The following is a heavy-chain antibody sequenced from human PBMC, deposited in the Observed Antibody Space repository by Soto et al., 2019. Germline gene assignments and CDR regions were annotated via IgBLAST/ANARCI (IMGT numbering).Heavy chain of an antibody. D-gene: IGHD3-10*01. J-gene: IGHJ5*02. V-gene: IGHV4-61*01. CDR2: IYYSGST. CDR1: GGSVSSGSYY. CDR3: ARELLWFGELPNWFDP. Sequence: QVQLQESGPGLVKPSETLSLTCTVSGGSVSSGSYYWSWIRQPPGKGLEWIGYIYYSGSTNYNPSLKRRVTLSVDTSKNHFPLKLSSVTAADTAVYYCARELLWFGELPNWFDPWGQGTLVTVSS.